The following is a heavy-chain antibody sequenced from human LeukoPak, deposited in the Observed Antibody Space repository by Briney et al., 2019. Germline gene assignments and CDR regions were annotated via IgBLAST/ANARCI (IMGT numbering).Heavy chain of an antibody. CDR3: AREDTAIDY. Sequence: GGSLRLSCAASGFTFSSYATHWVRQAPGKGLEWVAVISYDGSNKYYADSVKGRFTISRDNSKNTLYLQMNSLRAEDTAVYYCAREDTAIDYWGQGTLVTVSS. J-gene: IGHJ4*02. V-gene: IGHV3-30-3*01. CDR1: GFTFSSYA. D-gene: IGHD5-18*01. CDR2: ISYDGSNK.